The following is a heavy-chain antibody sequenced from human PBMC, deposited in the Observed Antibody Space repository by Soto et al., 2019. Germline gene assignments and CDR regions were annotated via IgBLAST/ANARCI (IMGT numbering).Heavy chain of an antibody. CDR2: IYATGTT. CDR1: GGSISGFY. CDR3: VRDGTKTLRDWFDP. J-gene: IGHJ5*02. Sequence: SETLSLTCTVSGGSISGFYWSWIRKSAGKGLEWIGRIYATGTTDYNPSLKSRVMMSVDTSKKQFSLKLRSVTAADTAVYYCVRDGTKTLRDWFDPWGQGISVTVSS. D-gene: IGHD1-1*01. V-gene: IGHV4-4*07.